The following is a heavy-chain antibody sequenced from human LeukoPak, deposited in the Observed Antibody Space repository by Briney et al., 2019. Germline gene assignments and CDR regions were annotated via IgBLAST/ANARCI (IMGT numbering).Heavy chain of an antibody. V-gene: IGHV4-59*08. D-gene: IGHD3-22*01. CDR2: IYYSGST. J-gene: IGHJ5*02. CDR3: ARHRDYYDSSGYYPINWFDP. CDR1: GGSISSYY. Sequence: PSETLSLTCTVSGGSISSYYWSWIRQPPGKGLEWIGYIYYSGSTNYNPSLKRRVTISVDTSKNQFSLKLSSVTAADTAVYYCARHRDYYDSSGYYPINWFDPWGQGTLVTVSS.